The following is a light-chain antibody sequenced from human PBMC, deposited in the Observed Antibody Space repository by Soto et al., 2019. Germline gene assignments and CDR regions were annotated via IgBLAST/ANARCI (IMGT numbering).Light chain of an antibody. CDR1: QGISTY. V-gene: IGKV1-17*03. Sequence: DIQMTQSPSAMSASVGDRVTITCRASQGISTYLAWFQQKPGKVPERLIYAASSLQSGVPSRFSGSGSGTEFTLTISSLQPEDFATYYCLQHNTFPRTFGQGTKVDIK. CDR2: AAS. J-gene: IGKJ1*01. CDR3: LQHNTFPRT.